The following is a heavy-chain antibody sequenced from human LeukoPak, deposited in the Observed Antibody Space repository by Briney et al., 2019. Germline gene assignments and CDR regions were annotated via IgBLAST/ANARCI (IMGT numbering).Heavy chain of an antibody. CDR2: ISGSGGDT. D-gene: IGHD6-6*01. CDR3: AKVYSSSIRSAFDI. J-gene: IGHJ3*02. CDR1: GFTFSNYA. Sequence: GGSLRLSCAASGFTFSNYAMNWVRQAPGKGLEWVSAISGSGGDTYYADSVKGRFTISRDNSKNTLYLQMNSLRAEDTAVYYCAKVYSSSIRSAFDIWGQGTMVTVSS. V-gene: IGHV3-23*01.